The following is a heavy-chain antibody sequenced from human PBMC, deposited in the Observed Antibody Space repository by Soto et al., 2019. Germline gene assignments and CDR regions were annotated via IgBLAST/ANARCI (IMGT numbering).Heavy chain of an antibody. J-gene: IGHJ4*02. CDR1: GGSFSGYY. V-gene: IGHV4-34*01. Sequence: QVQLQQWGAGLLKPSETLSLTCAVYGGSFSGYYWSWIRQPPGKGLEWIGEINHSGSTNYNPSLKSRVTISVDTSKNQFSLKLSSVTAADTAVYYCARGLGYCSGGSCRVYWGQGTLVTVSS. D-gene: IGHD2-15*01. CDR3: ARGLGYCSGGSCRVY. CDR2: INHSGST.